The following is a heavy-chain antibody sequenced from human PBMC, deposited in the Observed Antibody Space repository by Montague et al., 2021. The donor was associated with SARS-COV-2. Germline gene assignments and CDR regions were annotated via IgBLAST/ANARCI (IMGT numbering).Heavy chain of an antibody. CDR2: INHSGST. J-gene: IGHJ5*02. D-gene: IGHD2-21*02. V-gene: IGHV4-34*01. CDR3: ARRSRVVTAIWALRTSLTSWFDP. Sequence: SETLSLTCAVYAGSFSGYSWSWIRQPPGKGLEWIGEINHSGSTNYNPSPKSRGTISVDMYTHQYSLTLSPVTAADTAVYYCARRSRVVTAIWALRTSLTSWFDPGGQGTLVTVSS. CDR1: AGSFSGYS.